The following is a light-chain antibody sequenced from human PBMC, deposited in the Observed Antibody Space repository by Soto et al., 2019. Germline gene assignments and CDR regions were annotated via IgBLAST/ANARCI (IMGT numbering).Light chain of an antibody. CDR2: EVS. Sequence: QSALTQPAAVSGSPGQSITISCTGTSSDVGDYNYVSWYQQHPGKAPKLMIYEVSKRPSGVSNRFSGSKSGNTASLTISGLQAEDEADYYCISYTSSSTLVFGTGTKVTVL. J-gene: IGLJ1*01. V-gene: IGLV2-14*01. CDR1: SSDVGDYNY. CDR3: ISYTSSSTLV.